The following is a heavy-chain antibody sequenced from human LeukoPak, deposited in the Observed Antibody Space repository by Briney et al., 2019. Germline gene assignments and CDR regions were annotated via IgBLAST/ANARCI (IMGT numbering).Heavy chain of an antibody. CDR2: LYHPDST. V-gene: IGHV4-39*01. CDR3: ARQYDSYFYYYLDL. J-gene: IGHJ6*03. CDR1: GGSISSTSSY. Sequence: SETLSLTCTVSGGSISSTSSYWGWIRQPPGKGLEWIGSLYHPDSTYYNPSLKSRVTMSVDTSRNQFSLRLSFVTAADTAVYYCARQYDSYFYYYLDLWGTGTTVTVSS.